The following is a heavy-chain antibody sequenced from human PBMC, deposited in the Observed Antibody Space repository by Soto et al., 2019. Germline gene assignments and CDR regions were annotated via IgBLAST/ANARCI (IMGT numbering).Heavy chain of an antibody. V-gene: IGHV5-10-1*01. CDR3: ARSLLAVGDCYYGVEL. Sequence: PGVPLTIYCMGTESGFADYFIYRVLQVTGKGLEWMGRIDPSDANTNYSPSFQGHVTISADKSLSTAYLQWSSLKASDTAMYYCARSLLAVGDCYYGVELWGQRTTVTV. J-gene: IGHJ6*02. CDR1: ESGFADYF. D-gene: IGHD3-10*01. CDR2: IDPSDANT.